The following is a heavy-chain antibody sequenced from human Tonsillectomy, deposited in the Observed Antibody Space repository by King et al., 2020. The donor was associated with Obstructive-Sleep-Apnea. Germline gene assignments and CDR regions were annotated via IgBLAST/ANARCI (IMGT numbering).Heavy chain of an antibody. V-gene: IGHV3-30*18. D-gene: IGHD3-10*01. CDR2: ISYDGINK. J-gene: IGHJ6*02. Sequence: ESGGGVVQPGRSLRLSCAASGFTFSSYGMHWVRQAPGKGLEWVAVISYDGINKYYADSVKGRFTISRDNSKSTLFLQTNSLRAEDMAVYYCAKDRGSWRGDYYYYGMDVWGQGTTVTVSS. CDR1: GFTFSSYG. CDR3: AKDRGSWRGDYYYYGMDV.